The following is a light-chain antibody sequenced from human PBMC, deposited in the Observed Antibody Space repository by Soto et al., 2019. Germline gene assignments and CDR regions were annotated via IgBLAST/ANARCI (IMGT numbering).Light chain of an antibody. Sequence: QSVLTQPPSASGTPGQRVTISCSGSSSNIGSNYVYWYQQLPGTAPNLLIYSANQRPSGVPDRFSGSKSGTSASLAISGLQSEDEADYYCPACDDSLSGPVFGAGTKLTVL. CDR3: PACDDSLSGPV. V-gene: IGLV1-47*02. CDR1: SSNIGSNY. J-gene: IGLJ2*01. CDR2: SAN.